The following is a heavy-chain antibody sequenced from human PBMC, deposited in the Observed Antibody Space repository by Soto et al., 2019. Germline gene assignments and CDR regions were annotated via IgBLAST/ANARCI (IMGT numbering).Heavy chain of an antibody. V-gene: IGHV4-59*08. D-gene: IGHD2-15*01. CDR3: VRHYCDGGNCYQFDH. Sequence: SETLSLTCTVSGGSISRDYCSWIRQSPGKGLEWIGVIPSRATTNYNPSLKSRAIVSIDTSKNQFSLKLFSVTAADTAVYYCVRHYCDGGNCYQFDHWGQGTPVTVSS. CDR1: GGSISRDY. CDR2: IPSRATT. J-gene: IGHJ4*02.